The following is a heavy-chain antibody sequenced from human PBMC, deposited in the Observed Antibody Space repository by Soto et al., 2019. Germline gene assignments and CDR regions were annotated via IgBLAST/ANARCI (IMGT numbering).Heavy chain of an antibody. V-gene: IGHV3-48*03. J-gene: IGHJ6*02. Sequence: EVQLLEPGGGLVQPGGSLRLSRAASGFAFGFYEMTWVRQAPGKGLEWGSYIKTSGDAKYYADPVKGRFTISRDNARNSLYLQMNSLRAEDTAVYYCARDGYGDPYFYYGLDVWGQGTTVTVSS. CDR2: IKTSGDAK. CDR1: GFAFGFYE. D-gene: IGHD4-17*01. CDR3: ARDGYGDPYFYYGLDV.